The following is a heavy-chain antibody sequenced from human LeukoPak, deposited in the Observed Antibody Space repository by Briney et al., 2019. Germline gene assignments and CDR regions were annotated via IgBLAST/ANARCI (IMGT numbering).Heavy chain of an antibody. Sequence: GRSLRLSCAASGFTFSSYAMHWVRQAPGKGLEWVAVISYDGSNKYYADSAKGRFTISRDNSKNTLYLQMNSLRSEDTAVYYCARDHYWSGRPFDYWGQGTLVTVSS. J-gene: IGHJ4*02. CDR2: ISYDGSNK. D-gene: IGHD3-3*02. CDR3: ARDHYWSGRPFDY. CDR1: GFTFSSYA. V-gene: IGHV3-30*04.